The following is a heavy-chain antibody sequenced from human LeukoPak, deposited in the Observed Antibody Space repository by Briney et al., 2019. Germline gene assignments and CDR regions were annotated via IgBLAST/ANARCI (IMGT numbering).Heavy chain of an antibody. Sequence: ASVKVSCKASGYTFTGYYMHWVRQAPGQGLEWMGWISPNSGGTNYAQKFQGRVTMTRDTSISTAYMELSRLRSDDTAVYYCARDQYYDSSGYFQDFDYWGQGTLVTVSS. D-gene: IGHD3-22*01. CDR3: ARDQYYDSSGYFQDFDY. CDR2: ISPNSGGT. J-gene: IGHJ4*02. V-gene: IGHV1-2*02. CDR1: GYTFTGYY.